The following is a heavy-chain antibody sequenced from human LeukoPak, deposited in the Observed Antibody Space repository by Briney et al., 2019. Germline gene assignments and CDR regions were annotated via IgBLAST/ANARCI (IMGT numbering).Heavy chain of an antibody. J-gene: IGHJ4*02. D-gene: IGHD3-3*01. CDR1: GFTISSYA. V-gene: IGHV3-30-3*02. Sequence: GRSLRLSCAASGFTISSYAMHWVRQAPGKGLEWVAVISYDGSNKYYADSVKGRFTISRDNSKNTLYLQMNSLRAEDTAVYYCAKSYDFWSGYLTWGQGTLVTVSS. CDR2: ISYDGSNK. CDR3: AKSYDFWSGYLT.